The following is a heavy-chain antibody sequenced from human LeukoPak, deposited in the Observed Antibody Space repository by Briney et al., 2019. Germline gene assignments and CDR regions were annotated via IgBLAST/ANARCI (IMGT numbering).Heavy chain of an antibody. J-gene: IGHJ5*02. CDR3: AKRKYQLLDNWFDP. CDR1: GFTFSSYA. CDR2: ISGSGGST. Sequence: GGSLRLSCAASGFTFSSYAMSWVRQAPGKGLEWVSAISGSGGSTYYADSVKGRFTISRDNSKNTLYPQMNSLRAEDTAVYYCAKRKYQLLDNWFDPWGQGTLVTVSS. D-gene: IGHD2-2*01. V-gene: IGHV3-23*01.